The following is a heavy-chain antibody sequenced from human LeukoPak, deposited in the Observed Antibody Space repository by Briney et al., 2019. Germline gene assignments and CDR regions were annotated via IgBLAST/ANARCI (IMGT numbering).Heavy chain of an antibody. Sequence: ASVKVSCKASGYTFTSYGISWVRLAPGQGLEWMGWISAYNGNTNYAQKLQGRVTMTTDTSTSTAYMELRSLRSDDTAVYYCARVGASEQAFDYFDYWGQGTLVTVSS. J-gene: IGHJ4*02. CDR3: ARVGASEQAFDYFDY. V-gene: IGHV1-18*01. D-gene: IGHD3-16*01. CDR1: GYTFTSYG. CDR2: ISAYNGNT.